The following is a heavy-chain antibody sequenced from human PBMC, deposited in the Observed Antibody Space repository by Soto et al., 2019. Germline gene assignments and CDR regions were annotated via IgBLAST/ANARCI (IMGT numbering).Heavy chain of an antibody. CDR2: TSYDGSDK. D-gene: IGHD3-16*01. V-gene: IGHV3-30*19. Sequence: QVQLVESGGGVVQPGTSLRVSCVGSGFTFRSYVIHWVRQAPGKGLEWVALTSYDGSDKYYDDSVRGRFTNSRDNSRNTVCLQKHSRGLAATALYYCARCGAAGELDVCGQGTQVSV. CDR3: ARCGAAGELDV. CDR1: GFTFRSYV. J-gene: IGHJ1*01.